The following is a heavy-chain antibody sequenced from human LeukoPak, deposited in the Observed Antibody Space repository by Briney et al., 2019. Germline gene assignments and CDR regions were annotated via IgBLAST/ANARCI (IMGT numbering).Heavy chain of an antibody. J-gene: IGHJ6*02. V-gene: IGHV4-34*01. Sequence: KPSETLSLTCAVYGGSLSGYYWSWIRQPPGKGLEWIGEINHSGSTNYNPSLKSRVTISVDTSKNQFSLKLSSVTAADTAVYYCARGRSSGWYTRNVPYYYYGMDVWGQGTTVTVSS. D-gene: IGHD6-19*01. CDR2: INHSGST. CDR1: GGSLSGYY. CDR3: ARGRSSGWYTRNVPYYYYGMDV.